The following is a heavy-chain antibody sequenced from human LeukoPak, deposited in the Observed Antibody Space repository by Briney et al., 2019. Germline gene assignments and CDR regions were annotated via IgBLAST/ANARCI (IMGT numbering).Heavy chain of an antibody. CDR3: ARERRQKKNFDY. CDR2: IYTSGST. Sequence: PSETLSLTCTVSGGSISSGSYYWSWIRQPAGKGLEWIGRIYTSGSTNYNPSLKSRGTISVDTSKNQFSLKLSSVTAADTAVYYCARERRQKKNFDYWGQGTLVTVSS. CDR1: GGSISSGSYY. V-gene: IGHV4-61*02. J-gene: IGHJ4*02.